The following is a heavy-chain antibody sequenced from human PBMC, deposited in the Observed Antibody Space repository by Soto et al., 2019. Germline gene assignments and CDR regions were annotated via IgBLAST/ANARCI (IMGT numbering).Heavy chain of an antibody. CDR3: ARDKGQLVPADGY. J-gene: IGHJ4*02. D-gene: IGHD6-6*01. Sequence: PGGSLRLSCAASGFTFSDYYMSWIRQAPGKGLEWVSYITSSGSSIYYADSVKGRFTISRDNAKNSLYLQMNSLRAEDTAVYYCARDKGQLVPADGYWGPGTLVTVSP. CDR1: GFTFSDYY. CDR2: ITSSGSSI. V-gene: IGHV3-11*01.